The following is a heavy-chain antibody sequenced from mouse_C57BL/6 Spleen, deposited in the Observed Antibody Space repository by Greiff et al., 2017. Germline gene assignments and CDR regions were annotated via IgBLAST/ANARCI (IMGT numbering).Heavy chain of an antibody. D-gene: IGHD2-4*01. J-gene: IGHJ3*01. Sequence: QVQLQQSGAELVRPGASVTLSCTASGYTFTDYEMHWVKQTPVHGLEWIGAIDPETGGTAYNQKFEGKAILTADKSSSTAYMGLRSLTSEDSAVYYCTRGSVYDYDWFAYWGQGTLVTVSA. CDR3: TRGSVYDYDWFAY. CDR2: IDPETGGT. V-gene: IGHV1-15*01. CDR1: GYTFTDYE.